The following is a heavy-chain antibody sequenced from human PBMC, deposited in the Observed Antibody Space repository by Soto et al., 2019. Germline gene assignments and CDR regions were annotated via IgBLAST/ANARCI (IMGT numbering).Heavy chain of an antibody. D-gene: IGHD3-22*01. CDR2: LRSKTYGGAT. CDR1: GFTFGDYA. Sequence: GGPLRLSCTASGFTFGDYAVSWVRQAPGKGLEWVGFLRSKTYGGATEDAASVKGRFIISRDDSNNIAYLHMNSLKTEDTAVYYCNRDPYNSSPLPGPYKSRPRPGYYHFGLNGGGQGTTVT. V-gene: IGHV3-49*04. J-gene: IGHJ6*02. CDR3: NRDPYNSSPLPGPYKSRPRPGYYHFGLNG.